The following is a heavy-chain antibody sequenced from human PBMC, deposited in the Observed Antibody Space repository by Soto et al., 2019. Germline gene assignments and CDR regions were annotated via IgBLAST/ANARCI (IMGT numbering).Heavy chain of an antibody. Sequence: SVTLSLTCTFPDGSVIIRACYWSWIRQPPGKGLEWIGFIHYSGSTNYNPSLKSRVTMSVDTSKNQFSLKLTSVTAVDTAIYYCAATPRYWGQGTLVTVSS. V-gene: IGHV4-61*08. D-gene: IGHD1-26*01. CDR1: DGSVIIRACY. J-gene: IGHJ4*02. CDR3: AATPRY. CDR2: IHYSGST.